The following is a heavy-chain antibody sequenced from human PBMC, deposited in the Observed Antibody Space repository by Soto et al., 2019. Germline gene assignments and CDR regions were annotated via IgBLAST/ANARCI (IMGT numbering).Heavy chain of an antibody. CDR2: ISGSGGST. D-gene: IGHD1-26*01. Sequence: EAQLLESGGGLVQPGGSLRLSCAASGFTFSSYAMSWVRQGPGKGLEWVSAISGSGGSTYYADSVKGRFTISRDNSKNTLYLQMDSLRAEDTAVYYCAKSMGNAFDIWGQGTMVTVSS. J-gene: IGHJ3*02. CDR3: AKSMGNAFDI. CDR1: GFTFSSYA. V-gene: IGHV3-23*01.